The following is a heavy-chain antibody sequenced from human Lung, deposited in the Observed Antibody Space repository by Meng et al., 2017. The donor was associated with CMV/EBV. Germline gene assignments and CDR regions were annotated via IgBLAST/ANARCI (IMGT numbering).Heavy chain of an antibody. CDR3: AHARYSSFYYFNY. CDR1: GFSLSISRLA. V-gene: IGHV2-5*01. J-gene: IGHJ4*02. CDR2: IYWNDDK. D-gene: IGHD6-13*01. Sequence: SGXXLVXPTQTLTLTCTFSGFSLSISRLAVGWIRPPSGKALECLRIIYWNDDKRYSPSLKSRLTITKDTYKNQVVLTMTNMDPADTATYYCAHARYSSFYYFNYWGQGXLVTVSS.